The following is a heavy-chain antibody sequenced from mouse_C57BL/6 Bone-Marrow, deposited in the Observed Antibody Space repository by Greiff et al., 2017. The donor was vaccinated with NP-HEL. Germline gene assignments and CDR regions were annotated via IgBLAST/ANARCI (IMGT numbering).Heavy chain of an antibody. Sequence: QVQLQQSGAELVRPGPSVKVSCKASGYAFTNYLIEWVKQRPGQGLEWIGVINPGSGGTNYNEKFKGKATLTADKSSSTAYMQLSSLTSEDSAVYFCARWLLREDYWGQGTTLTVSS. CDR2: INPGSGGT. D-gene: IGHD2-3*01. J-gene: IGHJ2*01. CDR1: GYAFTNYL. V-gene: IGHV1-54*01. CDR3: ARWLLREDY.